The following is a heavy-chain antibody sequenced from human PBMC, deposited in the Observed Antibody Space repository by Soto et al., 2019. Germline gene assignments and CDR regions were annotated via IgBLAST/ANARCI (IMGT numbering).Heavy chain of an antibody. CDR1: EFTFRSYW. Sequence: EVQLVDSGGGLVQPGGSLRLSCAASEFTFRSYWMHWVRQSPGKGLVWVSRISGDGSSTNYADSMKGRFTISRDNAKNTVYLQIDSLRAEDTAVYYCARSLPGTYGAFDLWGQGTMVTVSS. D-gene: IGHD1-7*01. CDR3: ARSLPGTYGAFDL. V-gene: IGHV3-74*01. CDR2: ISGDGSST. J-gene: IGHJ3*01.